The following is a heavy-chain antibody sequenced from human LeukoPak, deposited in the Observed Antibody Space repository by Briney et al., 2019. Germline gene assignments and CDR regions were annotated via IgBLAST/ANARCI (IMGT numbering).Heavy chain of an antibody. CDR1: GGSFSGYY. Sequence: SETLSLTCAVYGGSFSGYYWSWIRQPPGKGLEWIGEINHSGSTNYNPSLKSRVTISVDTSKNQFSLKLSSVTAADTAVYYCARRRMTMVDYWGQGTLMTVSS. CDR3: ARRRMTMVDY. CDR2: INHSGST. V-gene: IGHV4-34*01. J-gene: IGHJ4*02. D-gene: IGHD4/OR15-4a*01.